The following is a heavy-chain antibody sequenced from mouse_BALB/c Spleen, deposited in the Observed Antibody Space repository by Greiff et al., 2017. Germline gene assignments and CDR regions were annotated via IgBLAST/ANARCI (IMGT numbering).Heavy chain of an antibody. CDR3: ARDYAMDY. Sequence: QVQLKQSGAELVRPGSSVKISCKATGYTFSSYWIEWVKQRPGHGLEWIGEILPGSGSTNYNEKFKGKATFTADTSSNTAYMQLSSLTSEDSAVYYCARDYAMDYWGQGTSVTVSS. V-gene: IGHV1-9*01. CDR1: GYTFSSYW. CDR2: ILPGSGST. J-gene: IGHJ4*01.